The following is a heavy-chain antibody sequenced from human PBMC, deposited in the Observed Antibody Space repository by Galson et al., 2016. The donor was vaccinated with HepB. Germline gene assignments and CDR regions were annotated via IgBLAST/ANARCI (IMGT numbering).Heavy chain of an antibody. V-gene: IGHV3-7*04. CDR1: GLTLSTNW. J-gene: IGHJ3*02. D-gene: IGHD1-26*01. CDR3: VKEVGAPGAFDI. CDR2: IKQDGSEK. Sequence: SLRLSCAASGLTLSTNWMSWVRQAPGKGLEWVANIKQDGSEKYYVDSVKGRFTISRDNAKNTLFLHMSSLRAEDTALYYCVKEVGAPGAFDIWGQGTLVTVSS.